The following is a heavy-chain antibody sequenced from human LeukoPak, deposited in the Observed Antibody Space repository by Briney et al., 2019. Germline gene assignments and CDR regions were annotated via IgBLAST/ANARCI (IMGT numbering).Heavy chain of an antibody. V-gene: IGHV3-43*01. Sequence: GGSLRLSCAASGFTFDDYTMHWVRQAPGKGLEWVSLISWDGGSTYYADSVEGRFTISRDNSKNSLYLQMNSLRTEDTALYYCAKDKGSGPYYYYGMDVWGQGTTVTVSS. CDR2: ISWDGGST. J-gene: IGHJ6*02. CDR3: AKDKGSGPYYYYGMDV. D-gene: IGHD6-25*01. CDR1: GFTFDDYT.